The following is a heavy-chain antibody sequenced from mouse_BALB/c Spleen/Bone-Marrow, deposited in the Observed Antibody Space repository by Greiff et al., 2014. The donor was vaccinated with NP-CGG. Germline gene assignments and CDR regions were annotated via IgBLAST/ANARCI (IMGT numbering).Heavy chain of an antibody. CDR2: INPSTGYT. V-gene: IGHV1-7*01. D-gene: IGHD1-1*01. J-gene: IGHJ2*01. CDR3: TRGIAAVVAADFDY. CDR1: GYTFTSYW. Sequence: VQLQQSGAELGKPGASVKMSCKASGYTFTSYWMHWVKQRPGQGLEWIGYINPSTGYTNYNQRFKDKATLSADKSSSTAYMQLRSLTSEDSAIYYCTRGIAAVVAADFDYWGQGTTLTVSS.